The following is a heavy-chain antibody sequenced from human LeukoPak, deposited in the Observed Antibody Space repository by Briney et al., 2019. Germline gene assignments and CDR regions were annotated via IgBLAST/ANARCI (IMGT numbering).Heavy chain of an antibody. V-gene: IGHV3-23*01. CDR1: GFTFSSYA. D-gene: IGHD3-22*01. CDR3: AKSGVIIVVVPPDAFDI. J-gene: IGHJ3*02. Sequence: GGSLRLSCAASGFTFSSYAMSWVRQAPGKGLEWVSAISGSGGSTYYADSVKGRFTISRDNSKNTLYLQMNSLRAEDTAVYYCAKSGVIIVVVPPDAFDIWGQGTMVTVSS. CDR2: ISGSGGST.